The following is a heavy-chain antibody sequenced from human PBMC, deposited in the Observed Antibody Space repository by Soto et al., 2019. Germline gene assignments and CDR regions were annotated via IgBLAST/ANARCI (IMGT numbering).Heavy chain of an antibody. Sequence: PGGSLRLSCTASGFTFSTYDMHWVRQATGKGLEWVSAIGAADDPYYSGSVKGRFTISRENAKSSLSLQMNSLRVGDTAVYYCARAXSGQLPRRADYYYAMDVWGPGTTVTVSS. V-gene: IGHV3-13*05. J-gene: IGHJ6*02. D-gene: IGHD2-2*01. CDR2: IGAADDP. CDR1: GFTFSTYD. CDR3: ARAXSGQLPRRADYYYAMDV.